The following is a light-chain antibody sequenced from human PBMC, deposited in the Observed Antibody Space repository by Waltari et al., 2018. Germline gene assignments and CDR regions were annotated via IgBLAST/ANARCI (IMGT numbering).Light chain of an antibody. CDR1: QSVSNY. J-gene: IGKJ4*01. CDR3: EQRGNGLT. Sequence: EIVLTQSPATLSLSPGERATLSCRASQSVSNYLAWYQQKPGQAPRLLIYDASTRATGTPARFSGSGSGTDFSLTISSLETEDFAVYYCEQRGNGLTFGGGTKVEIK. CDR2: DAS. V-gene: IGKV3-11*01.